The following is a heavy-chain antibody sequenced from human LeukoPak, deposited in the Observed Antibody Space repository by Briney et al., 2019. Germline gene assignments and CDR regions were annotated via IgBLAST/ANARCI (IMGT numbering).Heavy chain of an antibody. D-gene: IGHD1-1*01. V-gene: IGHV3-21*05. J-gene: IGHJ6*03. Sequence: SYISPVTPNLYYPHSVKRRFTISRHNATSSLYLQMSSLRAEDTAVYFCATTGNFYDMDVWGKGTTVTVSS. CDR2: ISPVTPNL. CDR3: ATTGNFYDMDV.